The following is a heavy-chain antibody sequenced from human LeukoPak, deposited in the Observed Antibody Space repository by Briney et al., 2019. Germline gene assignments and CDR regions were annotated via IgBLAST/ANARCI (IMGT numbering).Heavy chain of an antibody. V-gene: IGHV1-18*01. CDR2: ISAYNGNT. J-gene: IGHJ4*02. CDR1: GYTFTSYG. CDR3: ARWEVPYYDILTGYGAWDY. D-gene: IGHD3-9*01. Sequence: ASVKVSCKASGYTFTSYGISWVRQAPGQGLERMGWISAYNGNTNYAQKLQGRVTMTTDTSTSTAYMELRSLRSDDTAVYYCARWEVPYYDILTGYGAWDYWGQGTLVTVSS.